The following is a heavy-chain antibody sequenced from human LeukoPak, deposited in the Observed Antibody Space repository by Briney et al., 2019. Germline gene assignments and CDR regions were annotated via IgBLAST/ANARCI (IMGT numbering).Heavy chain of an antibody. V-gene: IGHV4-39*07. J-gene: IGHJ6*04. CDR2: IYYSGST. Sequence: SETLSLTCTVSGGSVSRSPYYWGWIRQPPGKGLEWIGNIYYSGSTYYNPSLKSRVTISVDTSKNQFSLKLSSVTAADTAVYYCARYNYYGPQVDVWGKGTTVTISS. CDR3: ARYNYYGPQVDV. CDR1: GGSVSRSPYY. D-gene: IGHD3-10*01.